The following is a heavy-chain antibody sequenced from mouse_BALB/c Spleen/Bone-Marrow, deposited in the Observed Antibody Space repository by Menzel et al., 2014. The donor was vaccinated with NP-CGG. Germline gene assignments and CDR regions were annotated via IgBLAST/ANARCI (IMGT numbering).Heavy chain of an antibody. CDR2: INPSTGYT. Sequence: VQLQQSGAELAKPGASVKMSCKASGYTFTSYWMYWIKQRPGQGLEWIGYINPSTGYTEYNQKFKDKATLTTDKSSNTAYMQLRSLTSEDSAVYYCARKGYGNYHYYAMDYWGQGTSVTVSS. D-gene: IGHD2-1*01. V-gene: IGHV1-7*01. J-gene: IGHJ4*01. CDR1: GYTFTSYW. CDR3: ARKGYGNYHYYAMDY.